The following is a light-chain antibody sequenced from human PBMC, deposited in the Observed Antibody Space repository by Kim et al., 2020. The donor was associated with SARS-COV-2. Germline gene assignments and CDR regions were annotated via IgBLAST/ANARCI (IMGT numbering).Light chain of an antibody. Sequence: PASISVRSSQSLLHTSGYNRLDWYLQKPGQSPQLLIYLTSYRASGVPDRFSGSGSGTDFTLKISRVEADDIGLYFCMQALQTPFTFGQGTRLEIK. CDR2: LTS. CDR1: QSLLHTSGYNR. V-gene: IGKV2-28*01. CDR3: MQALQTPFT. J-gene: IGKJ5*01.